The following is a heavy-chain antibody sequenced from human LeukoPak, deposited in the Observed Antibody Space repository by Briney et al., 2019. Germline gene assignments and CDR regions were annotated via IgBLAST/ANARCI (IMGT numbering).Heavy chain of an antibody. Sequence: SVKVSCKASGGTFSSYAISWVRQAPGQGLEWMGGIIPIFGTANYAQKFQGRVTITTDESTSTAYMELSSLRSEDTAVYYCASSFSNGVRLLNWFDPWGQGTPVTVSS. V-gene: IGHV1-69*05. CDR1: GGTFSSYA. CDR3: ASSFSNGVRLLNWFDP. J-gene: IGHJ5*02. D-gene: IGHD4-11*01. CDR2: IIPIFGTA.